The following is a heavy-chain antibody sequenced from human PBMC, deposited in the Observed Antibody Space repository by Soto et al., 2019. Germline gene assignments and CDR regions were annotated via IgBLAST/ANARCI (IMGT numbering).Heavy chain of an antibody. CDR2: ISAYNGQT. D-gene: IGHD3-16*01. V-gene: IGHV1-18*01. J-gene: IGHJ6*02. CDR1: AYSYTSYG. Sequence: QVQLVQSGPEVKKPGASVNVSCKASAYSYTSYGMSWVRQAPGQGLEWMGRISAYNGQTNYAQKFRGRVTFTTDASTSTAFMQLRSLRSDDTAMYYCPRDGTKELWAEGLNAMDVWGQGTTVTV. CDR3: PRDGTKELWAEGLNAMDV.